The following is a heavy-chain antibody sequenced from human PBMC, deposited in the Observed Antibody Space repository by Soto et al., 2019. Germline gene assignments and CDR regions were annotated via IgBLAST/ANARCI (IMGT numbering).Heavy chain of an antibody. CDR3: TTGGVLVEGDDY. CDR1: GFSFNKAS. D-gene: IGHD2-8*02. V-gene: IGHV3-15*07. J-gene: IGHJ4*02. CDR2: IKGNTDGGTT. Sequence: EVQLVESGGGLVKPGGSLRLSCAASGFSFNKASMNWVRQAPGKGLEWVGRIKGNTDGGTTAYAAPVKGRFTISRDDSKNTVFLQISSPKTEDTAVYYCTTGGVLVEGDDYLGQGTLVIVSA.